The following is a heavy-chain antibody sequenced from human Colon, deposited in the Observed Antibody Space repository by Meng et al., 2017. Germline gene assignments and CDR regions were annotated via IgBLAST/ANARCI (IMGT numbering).Heavy chain of an antibody. V-gene: IGHV4-30-2*06. Sequence: QVQLQESGSGVVKPSQAPSLTCSVSGASANSTGFSWNWIRQSPGKGLEWVGYIYQSGSTYYNPSLKSRVTISLDRSKNQFSLNLSSVTAADTAVYYCARVGYCVNGVCYQTLQYWSQGTLVTVSS. CDR2: IYQSGST. D-gene: IGHD2-8*01. CDR3: ARVGYCVNGVCYQTLQY. J-gene: IGHJ4*02. CDR1: GASANSTGFS.